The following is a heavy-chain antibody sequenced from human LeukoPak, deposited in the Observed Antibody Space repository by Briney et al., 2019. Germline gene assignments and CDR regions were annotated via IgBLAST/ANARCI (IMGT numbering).Heavy chain of an antibody. CDR1: GYTFTSYD. V-gene: IGHV1-8*03. J-gene: IGHJ3*02. D-gene: IGHD2-2*01. CDR3: AISTGYCSSTSCKRGAAFDI. Sequence: ASVKVSCKASGYTFTSYDIDWVRQATGQGLEWMGWMNPNSGNTGYAQKFQGRVTITRNTSISTAYMELSSLRSEDTAVYYCAISTGYCSSTSCKRGAAFDIWGQGTMVTVSS. CDR2: MNPNSGNT.